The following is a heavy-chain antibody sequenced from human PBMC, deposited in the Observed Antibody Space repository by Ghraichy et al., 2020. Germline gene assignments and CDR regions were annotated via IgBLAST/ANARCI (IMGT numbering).Heavy chain of an antibody. CDR1: GFTFTDYS. J-gene: IGHJ4*02. CDR2: IGNPNDII. D-gene: IGHD1-1*01. V-gene: IGHV3-48*02. Sequence: GGSLTLSCAASGFTFTDYSMNWVRQVPGKGLEWVAYIGNPNDIIKYADFVRGRFTISRDNAENSLYLQMNSLRDEDTAVYYCARDHIWNFDYWGQGTLVTVSS. CDR3: ARDHIWNFDY.